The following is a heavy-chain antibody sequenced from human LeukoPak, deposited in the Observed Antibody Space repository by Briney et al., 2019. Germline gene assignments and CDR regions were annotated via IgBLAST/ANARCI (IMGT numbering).Heavy chain of an antibody. J-gene: IGHJ4*02. CDR3: AKDSRGYSTGDFDY. Sequence: PGGSLRLSCAASGFTFDDYAMHWARQAPGKGLEWVSGISWNSGSIGYADSVKGRFTISRDNAKNSLYLQMNSLRAEDTALYYCAKDSRGYSTGDFDYWGQGTLVTVSS. CDR2: ISWNSGSI. V-gene: IGHV3-9*01. CDR1: GFTFDDYA. D-gene: IGHD5-18*01.